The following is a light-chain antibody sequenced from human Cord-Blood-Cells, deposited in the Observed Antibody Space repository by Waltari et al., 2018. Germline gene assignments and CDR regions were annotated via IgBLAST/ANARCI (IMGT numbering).Light chain of an antibody. CDR1: QSLLYSNGYNY. Sequence: DIVMTQSPLSLPVTPGEPASISCRSSQSLLYSNGYNYLDWYLQKPGQSPQLLIYLGSNRASGVPDRFSGSGSGTDFTLKISRVEAEDVGVYYCMQSIQLRTFGQGTKVEIK. CDR2: LGS. CDR3: MQSIQLRT. V-gene: IGKV2-28*01. J-gene: IGKJ1*01.